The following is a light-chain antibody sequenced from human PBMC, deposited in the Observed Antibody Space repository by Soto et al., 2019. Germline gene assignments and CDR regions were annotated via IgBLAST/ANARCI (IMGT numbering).Light chain of an antibody. CDR1: QSSDSY. V-gene: IGKV1-39*01. CDR3: QQGHSIPWT. Sequence: DIQVTQSPSSLSASLGCRVTITCRASQSSDSYLYWYQQKPGKAPKLLIYAASSLQSGVPSRFSGSGSGTDFTLTISSLQPEDFATYCCQQGHSIPWTFGQGTKVDIK. CDR2: AAS. J-gene: IGKJ1*01.